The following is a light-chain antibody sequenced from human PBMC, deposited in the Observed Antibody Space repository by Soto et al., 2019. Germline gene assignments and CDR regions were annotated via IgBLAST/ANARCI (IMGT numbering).Light chain of an antibody. Sequence: IPLTQSPSSLSASVGDRVNITCRASQGVSSNVAWYLQKPGKAPLLLIYGASTLQSGVPARFSGSGSGTDFSLTISSLQPEDFATYYCQQFNSYPLTFGGGTRVEIK. CDR2: GAS. V-gene: IGKV1-9*01. J-gene: IGKJ4*01. CDR3: QQFNSYPLT. CDR1: QGVSSN.